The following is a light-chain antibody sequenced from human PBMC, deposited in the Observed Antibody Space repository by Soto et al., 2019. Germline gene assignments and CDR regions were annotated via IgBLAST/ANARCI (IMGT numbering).Light chain of an antibody. CDR1: SSEVGGYNY. Sequence: QSALTQPASVSGSPGQSITISCTGTSSEVGGYNYVSWYQQHPGTAPKLMIYEVSNRPSGVSDRFSGSRSGNTASLTISGLQAEDESDYYCISYTSSSTWVFGGGTQLTVL. J-gene: IGLJ3*02. V-gene: IGLV2-14*01. CDR3: ISYTSSSTWV. CDR2: EVS.